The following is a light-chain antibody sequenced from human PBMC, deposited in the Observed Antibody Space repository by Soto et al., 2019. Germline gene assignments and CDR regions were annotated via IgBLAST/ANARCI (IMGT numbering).Light chain of an antibody. V-gene: IGKV1-8*01. Sequence: AIRMTQSPSSLSASTGDRVTITCRASQGISSYLAWYQQKPGKAPKLLIYAASTLQSGVPSRFSGSGSGTDFTLTISCLQYDDFATYYCQQYYSYPITFGQGTRLEI. J-gene: IGKJ5*01. CDR3: QQYYSYPIT. CDR2: AAS. CDR1: QGISSY.